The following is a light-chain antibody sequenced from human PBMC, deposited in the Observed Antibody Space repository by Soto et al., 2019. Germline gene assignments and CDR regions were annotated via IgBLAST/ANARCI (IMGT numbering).Light chain of an antibody. CDR1: QTISSW. V-gene: IGKV1-5*03. CDR2: KAS. J-gene: IGKJ1*01. CDR3: QQTYKTPLT. Sequence: DIQMTQSPSTLSGSVGDRVTITCRASQTISSWLAWYQQKPGKAPKLLIYKASTLKSGVPSRFSGSGSGTEFTLTISSLQPDDFATYYCQQTYKTPLTFGQGTKV.